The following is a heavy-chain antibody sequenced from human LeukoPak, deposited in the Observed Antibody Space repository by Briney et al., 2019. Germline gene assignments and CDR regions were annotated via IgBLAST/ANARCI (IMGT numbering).Heavy chain of an antibody. CDR2: ISWNSDSV. J-gene: IGHJ6*02. D-gene: IGHD3-16*01. CDR1: GFTFDDYG. CDR3: ARAGGSRYYYAMDV. Sequence: GGSLRLSCAASGFTFDDYGMHWVRQAPGKGLEWVSGISWNSDSVGYADSVKGRFTISRDNAENSLYLQMSSLRAEDTAFYYCARAGGSRYYYAMDVWGQGTTVTVSS. V-gene: IGHV3-9*01.